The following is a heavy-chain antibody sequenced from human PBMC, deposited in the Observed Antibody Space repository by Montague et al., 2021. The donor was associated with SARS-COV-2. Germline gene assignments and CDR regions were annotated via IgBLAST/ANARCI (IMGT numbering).Heavy chain of an antibody. D-gene: IGHD3-22*01. J-gene: IGHJ6*02. CDR2: IWYDGSNK. CDR1: GFTFSSYG. Sequence: SLRLSCAASGFTFSSYGMHWVRQAPGKGLEWVAVIWYDGSNKYYADSVKGRFTISRDNSKNTLYLQMNSLRAEDTAVYYCARDVYYYDSRGYYYGRYYYYGMDVWGQGTTVTVSS. CDR3: ARDVYYYDSRGYYYGRYYYYGMDV. V-gene: IGHV3-33*01.